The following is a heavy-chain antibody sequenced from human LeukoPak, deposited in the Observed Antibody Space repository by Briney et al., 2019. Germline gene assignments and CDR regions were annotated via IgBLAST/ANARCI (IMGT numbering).Heavy chain of an antibody. CDR1: GFTFSNTF. CDR3: ARDHERDYFDY. CDR2: IDTVDYT. V-gene: IGHV3-69-1*02. Sequence: GGSLRLSCATSGFTFSNTFLNWVRQAPGKGLQYVSSIDTVDYTYYADSVKGRFTISRDNAKNSLYLQMNSLRAEDTAVYYCARDHERDYFDYWGQGTLVTVSS. J-gene: IGHJ4*02.